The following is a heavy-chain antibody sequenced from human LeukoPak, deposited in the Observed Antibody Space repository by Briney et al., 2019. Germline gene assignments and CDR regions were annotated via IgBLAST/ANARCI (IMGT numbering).Heavy chain of an antibody. CDR3: ARGSPLGSGSYRGMGNCFDP. CDR2: IYDTGTT. CDR1: GASINSYY. V-gene: IGHV4-59*01. Sequence: SETLSLTCTVSGASINSYYWSWIRQPPGKGLEWIGYIYDTGTTNYNPSLKSRLTISVDTSKNQLSLKLNSVTAADTAVYYCARGSPLGSGSYRGMGNCFDPWGQGTLVTVSS. D-gene: IGHD3-10*01. J-gene: IGHJ5*02.